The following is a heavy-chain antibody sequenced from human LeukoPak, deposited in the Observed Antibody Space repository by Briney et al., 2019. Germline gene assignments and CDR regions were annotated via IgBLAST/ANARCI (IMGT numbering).Heavy chain of an antibody. CDR3: AKADRFLEWRFDP. CDR1: GFTFSSYS. D-gene: IGHD3-3*01. V-gene: IGHV3-21*01. J-gene: IGHJ5*02. Sequence: GGSLRLSCAASGFTFSSYSMNWVRQAPGKGLEWVSSISSSSSYIYYADSVKGRFTISRDNSKNTLYLQMNSLRAEDTAVYYCAKADRFLEWRFDPWGQGTLVTVSS. CDR2: ISSSSSYI.